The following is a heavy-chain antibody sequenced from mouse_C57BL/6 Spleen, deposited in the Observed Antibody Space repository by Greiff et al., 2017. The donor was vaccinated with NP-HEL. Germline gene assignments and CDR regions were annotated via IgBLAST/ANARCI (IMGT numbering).Heavy chain of an antibody. Sequence: VQLQQSGAELVKPGASVKLSCTASGFNIKDYYMHWVKQRTEQGLEWIGRIDPEDGETKYAPTFQGKATITADPSSNTAYLQLSSLTSEDTAVYYCAPLYYQDYAMDYWGQGTSVTVSS. CDR1: GFNIKDYY. D-gene: IGHD1-1*01. J-gene: IGHJ4*01. CDR3: APLYYQDYAMDY. CDR2: IDPEDGET. V-gene: IGHV14-2*01.